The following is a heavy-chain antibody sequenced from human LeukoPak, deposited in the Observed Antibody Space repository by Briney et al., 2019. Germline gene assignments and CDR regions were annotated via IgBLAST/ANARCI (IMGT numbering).Heavy chain of an antibody. CDR1: GYTFTGYY. CDR3: AIMRVVYDGTDYYLGGFDP. Sequence: ASVKVSCKASGYTFTGYYMHWVRQAPGQGLEWMGWINPNSGGTNYAQKFQGRVTMTRDTSISTAYKELSRLRSDDTAVYYCAIMRVVYDGTDYYLGGFDPWGQGTLVTVSS. J-gene: IGHJ5*02. D-gene: IGHD3-22*01. V-gene: IGHV1-2*02. CDR2: INPNSGGT.